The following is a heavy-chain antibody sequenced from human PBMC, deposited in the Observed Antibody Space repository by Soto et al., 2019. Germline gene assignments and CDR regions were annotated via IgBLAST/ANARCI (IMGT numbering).Heavy chain of an antibody. CDR2: ITGSGGIT. V-gene: IGHV3-23*01. CDR1: GFTFSSNA. J-gene: IGHJ4*02. D-gene: IGHD3-22*01. CDR3: AKHTTFYYDRNGPGDYFEY. Sequence: GGSLRLSCAASGFTFSSNAMSWVRQVPGKGLEWVSGITGSGGITHYADSVKGRFTISRDNSRNTLHLQMNYLRVEDTAVYFCAKHTTFYYDRNGPGDYFEYWGQGTLVTV.